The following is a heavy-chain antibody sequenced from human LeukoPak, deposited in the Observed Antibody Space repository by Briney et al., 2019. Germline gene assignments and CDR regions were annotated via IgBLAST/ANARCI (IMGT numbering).Heavy chain of an antibody. CDR3: AREVGATTEDFFDY. V-gene: IGHV4-39*07. CDR2: IYYSGNT. D-gene: IGHD1-26*01. J-gene: IGHJ4*02. CDR1: DGSISSNSYY. Sequence: SETLSLTCTVSDGSISSNSYYWGWIRQPPGKGLEWIANIYYSGNTYYNPSLKSRVTISVDTSKNQFSLKLSSVTAADTAVYYCAREVGATTEDFFDYWGQGTLVTVSS.